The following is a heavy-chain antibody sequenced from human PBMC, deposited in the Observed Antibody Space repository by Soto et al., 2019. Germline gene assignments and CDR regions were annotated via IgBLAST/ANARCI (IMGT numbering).Heavy chain of an antibody. V-gene: IGHV3-43*01. J-gene: IGHJ6*02. CDR3: AKDRAAVTGAYYYYAMDV. CDR1: GFTFDDYT. CDR2: FSWDGGKT. Sequence: DVQLVESGGVVVQPGGSLRLSCAASGFTFDDYTMHWVRQAPGKSLEWVSLFSWDGGKTYYADSVKGRFTISRDNSKNSLHLQMNSLTTEDSASYYCAKDRAAVTGAYYYYAMDVWGQGTTVTVSS. D-gene: IGHD6-19*01.